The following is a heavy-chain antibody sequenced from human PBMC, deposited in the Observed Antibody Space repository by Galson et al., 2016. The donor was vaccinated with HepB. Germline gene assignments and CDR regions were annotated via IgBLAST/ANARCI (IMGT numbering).Heavy chain of an antibody. D-gene: IGHD3-16*02. CDR3: AKDISGVIVGGGFDP. J-gene: IGHJ5*02. CDR2: ISWNSRDI. Sequence: SLRLSCAVSGLDVKGKFMNWVRQVPGKGLEWVSGISWNSRDIVYADSVKGRFTISRDDAKNSLYLQMNSLRTEDTAFYYCAKDISGVIVGGGFDPWGQGTLVTVSS. V-gene: IGHV3-9*01. CDR1: GLDVKGKF.